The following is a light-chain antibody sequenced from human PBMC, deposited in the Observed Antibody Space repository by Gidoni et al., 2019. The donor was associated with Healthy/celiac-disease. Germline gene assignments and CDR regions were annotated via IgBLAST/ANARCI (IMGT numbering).Light chain of an antibody. CDR1: QDISNY. J-gene: IGKJ2*01. CDR3: QQYDNLPYT. V-gene: IGKV1-33*01. CDR2: DAS. Sequence: DIQMTQSPSSLSASVGDRVTITCQASQDISNYLNWYQQKPGKAHQLLIYDASNLETGVPSRFSGSGSGTDFTFTISSLQPEAIATDYCQQYDNLPYTFGQGTKLEIK.